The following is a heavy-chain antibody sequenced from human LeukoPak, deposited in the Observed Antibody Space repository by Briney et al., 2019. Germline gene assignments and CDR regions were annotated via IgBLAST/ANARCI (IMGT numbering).Heavy chain of an antibody. J-gene: IGHJ2*01. V-gene: IGHV3-15*01. Sequence: PGGSLRLSCAASGFTFSNAWMSWVRQAPGKGLERVSRIKSKTDGGTTDYAAPVKGRFTISRDDSKNTLYLQMNSLKTEDTAVYYCTTDTTTVVIPDWYFDLWGRGTLVTVSS. D-gene: IGHD4-23*01. CDR3: TTDTTTVVIPDWYFDL. CDR1: GFTFSNAW. CDR2: IKSKTDGGTT.